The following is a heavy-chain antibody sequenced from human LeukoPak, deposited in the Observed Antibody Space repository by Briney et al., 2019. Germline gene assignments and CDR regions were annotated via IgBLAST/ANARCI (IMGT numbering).Heavy chain of an antibody. CDR2: IYYTGST. D-gene: IGHD5-18*01. J-gene: IGHJ4*02. CDR3: ARVWDSAVVSFDY. Sequence: SQTLSLTCTVSGGSVISGAYYWSWIRQHPGKGLEWIGYIYYTGSTSYNPSLRSRLTISVDTSKNQFSLKLSSVTAADTAVYYCARVWDSAVVSFDYWGQGTLVTVSS. CDR1: GGSVISGAYY. V-gene: IGHV4-31*03.